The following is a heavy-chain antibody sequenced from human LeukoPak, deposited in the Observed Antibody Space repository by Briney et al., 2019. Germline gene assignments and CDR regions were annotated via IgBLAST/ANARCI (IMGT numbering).Heavy chain of an antibody. CDR2: INPNSGGT. V-gene: IGHV1-2*06. Sequence: ASVKVSCKASGYTFTGYYMHWVRQAPGQGLEWMGRINPNSGGTNYAQKFQGRVTMTRDTSISTAYMELSRLRSDDTAVYYCARAGLPYYGSSGYSPFLIWGQGTMVTVSS. CDR1: GYTFTGYY. J-gene: IGHJ3*02. D-gene: IGHD3-22*01. CDR3: ARAGLPYYGSSGYSPFLI.